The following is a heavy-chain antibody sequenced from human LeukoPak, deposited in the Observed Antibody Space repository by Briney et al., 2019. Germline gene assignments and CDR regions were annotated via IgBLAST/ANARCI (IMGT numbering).Heavy chain of an antibody. CDR1: GGSISSTSYH. CDR3: ARGRPSHYDILTGHYMSSFDY. CDR2: VYYTGSA. V-gene: IGHV4-39*07. Sequence: SETLSLTCTVSGGSISSTSYHWAWIRQPPGKGLEWIATVYYTGSAYYNPSLKSRVTISVDTSKSQFSLKLSSVTAADTAVYYCARGRPSHYDILTGHYMSSFDYWGQGTLVTVSS. J-gene: IGHJ4*02. D-gene: IGHD3-9*01.